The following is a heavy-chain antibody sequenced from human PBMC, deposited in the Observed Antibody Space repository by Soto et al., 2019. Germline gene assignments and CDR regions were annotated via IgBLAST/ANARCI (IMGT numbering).Heavy chain of an antibody. V-gene: IGHV3-9*01. CDR1: GFTFDDNA. Sequence: GGSLRLSCAVSGFTFDDNAMHWVRQAPEKGLEWVSGINWKSDIGYADSVKGRFTISRDNAENSLYLQMNSLRAEDTALYYCARRDATDGVLDLWGQGTLVTV. D-gene: IGHD2-15*01. J-gene: IGHJ5*02. CDR2: INWKSDI. CDR3: ARRDATDGVLDL.